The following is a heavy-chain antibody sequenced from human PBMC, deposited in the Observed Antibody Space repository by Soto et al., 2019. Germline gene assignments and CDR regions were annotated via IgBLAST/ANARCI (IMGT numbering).Heavy chain of an antibody. CDR2: TNPNSGNT. CDR1: GYIFTNYD. CDR3: AWGIKYGDCTRWFRP. D-gene: IGHD4-17*01. Sequence: QVQLVQSGAEMKKPGASVKVSCKASGYIFTNYDINWVRQATGQGLEYLGWTNPNSGNTGYVQKLKDQITLPRKHHIKTADMEVNSLRSEDTAGYFCAWGIKYGDCTRWFRPCGQGALGTVSS. J-gene: IGHJ5*02. V-gene: IGHV1-8*01.